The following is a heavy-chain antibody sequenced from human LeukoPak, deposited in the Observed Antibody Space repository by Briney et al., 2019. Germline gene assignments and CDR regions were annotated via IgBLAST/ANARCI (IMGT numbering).Heavy chain of an antibody. D-gene: IGHD6-19*01. CDR3: ARGRWVAVAGTLDY. CDR2: TYYRSKWYN. CDR1: GDSLSSNSAA. J-gene: IGHJ4*02. V-gene: IGHV6-1*01. Sequence: SQTLSLTCALSGDSLSSNSAAWNWIRQSPSRGLEWLGRTYYRSKWYNDYAVSVKSRITINPDTSKNQFSLHLNSVTPEDTAVYYCARGRWVAVAGTLDYWGQGTLVTVSS.